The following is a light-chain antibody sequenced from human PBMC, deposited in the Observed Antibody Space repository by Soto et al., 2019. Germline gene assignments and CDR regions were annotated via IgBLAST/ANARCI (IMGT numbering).Light chain of an antibody. CDR2: EGS. CDR1: SSDVGNCDL. CDR3: CSYGGSSTSV. Sequence: QSVVAQPASVSGSTGQSITISCTGTSSDVGNCDLVSWYQQLLGRASKFILSEGSKRPSGVSNRFSGSRSGNTAPLTISGLQAEDEADYCCCSYGGSSTSVFGTGTKVTVL. V-gene: IGLV2-23*01. J-gene: IGLJ1*01.